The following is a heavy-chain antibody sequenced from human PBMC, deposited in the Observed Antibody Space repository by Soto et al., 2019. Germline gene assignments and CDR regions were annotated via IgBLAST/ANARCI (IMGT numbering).Heavy chain of an antibody. D-gene: IGHD4-17*01. J-gene: IGHJ4*02. Sequence: PSETLSLTCAVYGGSFSGYYWSWIRQPPGKGLEWIGEINHSGSTNYKPSIKSRVTITVDTSKNQFSLKLSSVTAADTAVYYCARFKRVTTFFDYWGQGTLVTVSS. CDR3: ARFKRVTTFFDY. V-gene: IGHV4-34*01. CDR1: GGSFSGYY. CDR2: INHSGST.